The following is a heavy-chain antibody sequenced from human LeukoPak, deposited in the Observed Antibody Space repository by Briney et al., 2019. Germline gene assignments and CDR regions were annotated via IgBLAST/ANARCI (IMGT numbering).Heavy chain of an antibody. CDR1: GFTFSEYS. D-gene: IGHD5-12*01. CDR3: ARHVRWLRFAFDY. Sequence: GGALRLSCAASGFTFSEYSMNWVRQAPGKGLEWVSYISSSSSTVYYADSVKGRFTISRDNAKNSLYLQMNSLRDEDTAVYYCARHVRWLRFAFDYWGQGTPVTVSS. CDR2: ISSSSSTV. J-gene: IGHJ4*02. V-gene: IGHV3-48*02.